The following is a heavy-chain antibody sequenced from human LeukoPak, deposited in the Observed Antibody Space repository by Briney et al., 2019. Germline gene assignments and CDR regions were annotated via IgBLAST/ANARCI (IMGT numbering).Heavy chain of an antibody. CDR2: IIPIFGTA. V-gene: IGHV1-69*05. CDR3: ARVADSSSWPNWFDP. D-gene: IGHD6-13*01. Sequence: SVKVSCKASGGTFSSYAISWVRQAPGQGLEWMGEIIPIFGTANYAQKFQGRVTITTDESTSTTYMELRSLRSDDTAVYYCARVADSSSWPNWFDPWGQGTLVTVSS. J-gene: IGHJ5*02. CDR1: GGTFSSYA.